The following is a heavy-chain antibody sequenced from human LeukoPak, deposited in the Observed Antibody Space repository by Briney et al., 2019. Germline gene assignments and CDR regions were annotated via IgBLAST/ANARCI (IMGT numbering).Heavy chain of an antibody. V-gene: IGHV4-34*01. Sequence: SETLSLTCAVYGGSFSGYYWSWIRQPPGKGLEWIGEINHGGSTNYNPSLKSRITMSVDTSKNQFSLKLSSVTAADTAVYYCARVARLLGGYNPFLDYWGQGTLVTVSS. CDR3: ARVARLLGGYNPFLDY. CDR1: GGSFSGYY. D-gene: IGHD3-22*01. J-gene: IGHJ4*02. CDR2: INHGGST.